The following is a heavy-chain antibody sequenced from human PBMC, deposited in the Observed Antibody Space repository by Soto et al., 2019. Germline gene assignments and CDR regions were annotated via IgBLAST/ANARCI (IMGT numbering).Heavy chain of an antibody. CDR3: ARDGGRKSGGIDY. V-gene: IGHV1-69*01. Sequence: QVQLVQSGAEVKTPGSSVKVSCKASGGTFSSYSINWVRQAPGQGLEWMGELIPIFGTANYAQKFQGRVTITADEATSTAYMELSSLRSEDTAVYYCARDGGRKSGGIDYWGQGTLVTVSS. D-gene: IGHD1-26*01. CDR2: LIPIFGTA. CDR1: GGTFSSYS. J-gene: IGHJ4*02.